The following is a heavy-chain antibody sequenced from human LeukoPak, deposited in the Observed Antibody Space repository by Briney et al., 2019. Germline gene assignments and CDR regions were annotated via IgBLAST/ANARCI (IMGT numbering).Heavy chain of an antibody. D-gene: IGHD2-15*01. CDR3: AREAVGYCSGGSCYEMGY. V-gene: IGHV1-46*01. CDR2: INPSGGST. Sequence: GASVKVSCKASGYTFTSYYMHWVRQAPGQGLEWMGIINPSGGSTSYAQKFQGRVTMTRDTSTSTVYMELSSLRSEDTAVYYCAREAVGYCSGGSCYEMGYWGQGTLVTVSS. CDR1: GYTFTSYY. J-gene: IGHJ4*02.